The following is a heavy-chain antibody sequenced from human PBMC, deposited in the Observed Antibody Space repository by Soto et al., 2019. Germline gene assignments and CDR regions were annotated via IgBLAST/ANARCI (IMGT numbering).Heavy chain of an antibody. J-gene: IGHJ6*03. CDR3: TRDIVVVVAATPEVYYYYYYMDV. V-gene: IGHV3-49*03. Sequence: GGSLRLSCTASGFTFGDYAMSWFRQAPGKGLEWVGFIRSKAYGGTTEYAASVKGRFTISRDDSKSIAYLQMNSLKTEDTAVYYCTRDIVVVVAATPEVYYYYYYMDVWGKGTTVTVSS. D-gene: IGHD2-15*01. CDR2: IRSKAYGGTT. CDR1: GFTFGDYA.